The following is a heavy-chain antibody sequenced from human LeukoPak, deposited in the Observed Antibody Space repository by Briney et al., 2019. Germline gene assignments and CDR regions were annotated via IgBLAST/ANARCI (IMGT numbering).Heavy chain of an antibody. CDR3: ARVLTAMDPRGYFDH. Sequence: ASVKVSCKASGYTFTSYYMHWVRQAPGQGLEWMGIVNPSDGSTTYAQKFQGRVTMTGDTSTSTVYMELSSLRSEDTAVYYCARVLTAMDPRGYFDHWGQGTLVTVSS. D-gene: IGHD5-18*01. CDR1: GYTFTSYY. J-gene: IGHJ4*02. V-gene: IGHV1-46*01. CDR2: VNPSDGST.